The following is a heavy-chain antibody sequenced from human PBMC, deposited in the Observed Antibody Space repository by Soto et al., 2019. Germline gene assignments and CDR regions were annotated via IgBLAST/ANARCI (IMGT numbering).Heavy chain of an antibody. CDR1: GFTFSSYG. CDR3: ARGYYYDSSGYYAPPYGMDV. D-gene: IGHD3-22*01. CDR2: LSYDGSNK. J-gene: IGHJ6*02. Sequence: AGGSLRLSCAASGFTFSSYGIHWVRQAPGKGLEWVAVLSYDGSNKYYADSVKGRFTISRDNSKDTLYLQMNSLRAEDTAVYYCARGYYYDSSGYYAPPYGMDVWGQGTTVTVSS. V-gene: IGHV3-30*03.